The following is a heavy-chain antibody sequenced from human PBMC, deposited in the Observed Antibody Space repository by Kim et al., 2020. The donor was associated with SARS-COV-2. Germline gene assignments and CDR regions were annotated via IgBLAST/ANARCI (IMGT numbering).Heavy chain of an antibody. Sequence: SETLSLTCTVSGGSISSSSYYWGWIRQPPGKGLEWIGSIYYSGSTYYNPSLKSRVTISVDTSKNQFSLKLSSVTAADTAVYYCARQGLEGSGHNWFDPWGQGTLVTVSS. V-gene: IGHV4-39*01. CDR3: ARQGLEGSGHNWFDP. J-gene: IGHJ5*02. CDR2: IYYSGST. CDR1: GGSISSSSYY. D-gene: IGHD3-10*01.